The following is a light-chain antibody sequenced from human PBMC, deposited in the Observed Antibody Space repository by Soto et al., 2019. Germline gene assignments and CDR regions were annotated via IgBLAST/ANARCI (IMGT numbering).Light chain of an antibody. V-gene: IGLV2-14*01. CDR3: SSYTSSSTIL. CDR2: DVS. J-gene: IGLJ2*01. CDR1: SSDGGGYNY. Sequence: QSALTQPASVSGSPGQSITISCTGTSSDGGGYNYVSWYQQHPGKAPKLMIYDVSNRLSGVSTRLSGSKSGNTASLTISGIQDDDEADYYCSSYTSSSTILFGGGTKVTVL.